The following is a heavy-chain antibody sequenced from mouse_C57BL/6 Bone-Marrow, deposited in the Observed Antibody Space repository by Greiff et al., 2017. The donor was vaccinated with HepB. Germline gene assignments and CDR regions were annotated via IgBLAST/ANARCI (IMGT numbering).Heavy chain of an antibody. D-gene: IGHD2-2*01. Sequence: EVQLQESGPELVKPGASVKIPCKASGYTFTDYNMDWVKQSHGKSLEWIGDINPNNGGTIYNQKFKGKATLTVDKSSSTAYMELRSLTSEDTAVYYCARRGYDDGYAMDYWGQGTSVTVSS. J-gene: IGHJ4*01. CDR3: ARRGYDDGYAMDY. CDR1: GYTFTDYN. CDR2: INPNNGGT. V-gene: IGHV1-18*01.